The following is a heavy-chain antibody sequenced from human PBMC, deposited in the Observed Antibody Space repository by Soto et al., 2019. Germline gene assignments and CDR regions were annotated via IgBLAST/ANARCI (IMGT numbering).Heavy chain of an antibody. CDR3: ARAYCNGGSCYSMPFDY. J-gene: IGHJ4*02. Sequence: EVQLVESGGGLVQPGGSLRLSCAASGFTFSSYWMHWVRQAPGKGLVWVSRINSDGTTITYADSVKGRFTISRDNAQNTLYLQMNSLRGEDTAVYYCARAYCNGGSCYSMPFDYWGQGTLVPVSS. CDR1: GFTFSSYW. D-gene: IGHD2-15*01. CDR2: INSDGTTI. V-gene: IGHV3-74*01.